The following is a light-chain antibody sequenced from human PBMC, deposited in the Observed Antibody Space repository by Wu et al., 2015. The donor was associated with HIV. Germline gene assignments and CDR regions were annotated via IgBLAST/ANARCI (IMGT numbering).Light chain of an antibody. V-gene: IGKV3-11*01. Sequence: EIVLTQFPATLSFSPGETATLSCRASQSVSGTVAWYQQKPGQAPRLLIYGASTRATGIPGRFSGSGSGTDFTLIITRVDPDDFATYYCQQYAASPITFGQGTR. CDR3: QQYAASPIT. J-gene: IGKJ5*01. CDR1: QSVSGT. CDR2: GAS.